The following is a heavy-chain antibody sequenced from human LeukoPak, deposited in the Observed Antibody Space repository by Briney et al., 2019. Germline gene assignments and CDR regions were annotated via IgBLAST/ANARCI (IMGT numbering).Heavy chain of an antibody. Sequence: GASVKVSCKASGGTFGSYAISWVRQAPGQGLEWMGGIIPIFGTANYAQKFQGRVTITADTSTSTAYMELSSLRSEDTAVYYCARGWGRDYYYYYMDVWGKGTTVTVSS. CDR1: GGTFGSYA. D-gene: IGHD2-21*02. CDR2: IIPIFGTA. V-gene: IGHV1-69*06. J-gene: IGHJ6*03. CDR3: ARGWGRDYYYYYMDV.